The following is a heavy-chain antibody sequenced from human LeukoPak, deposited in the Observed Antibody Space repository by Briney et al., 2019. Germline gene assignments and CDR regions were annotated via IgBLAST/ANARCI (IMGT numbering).Heavy chain of an antibody. D-gene: IGHD1-26*01. CDR2: ISDRSDKT. CDR1: GFTFSSYA. Sequence: GGSLRLSCAASGFTFSSYAMNWVRQAPGKGLEWVSTISDRSDKTYYADSVRGRFTISRDNSKNTMYLQMNNLREEDTAVYYCTRDPILGAPDYFDYWGQGTLVTVSS. J-gene: IGHJ4*02. CDR3: TRDPILGAPDYFDY. V-gene: IGHV3-23*01.